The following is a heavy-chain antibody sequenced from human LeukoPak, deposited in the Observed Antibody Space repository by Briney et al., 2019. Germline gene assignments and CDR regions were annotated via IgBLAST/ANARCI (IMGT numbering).Heavy chain of an antibody. V-gene: IGHV4-4*07. CDR2: IYTSGST. J-gene: IGHJ6*03. Sequence: PSETLSLTCTVSGGSISSYYWSWIRQPAGKGLEWIGRIYTSGSTNYNPSLKSRVTISVDTSKNQFSLKLSSVTAADTAVYYCARDRTYSYGYRYYMDVWGKGTTVTISS. D-gene: IGHD5-18*01. CDR1: GGSISSYY. CDR3: ARDRTYSYGYRYYMDV.